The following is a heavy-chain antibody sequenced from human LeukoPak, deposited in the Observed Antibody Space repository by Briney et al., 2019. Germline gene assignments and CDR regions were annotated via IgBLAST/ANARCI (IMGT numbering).Heavy chain of an antibody. J-gene: IGHJ5*02. Sequence: SETLSLTCTVSGDSISNSDYYWGWIRQPPGKGLEWVALINYSGRTFYNPSLRSRVTISVDMSKNQFSLNLNSVTAADTAVYYCARRRKDLNWFDPWGQGTLVTVSS. V-gene: IGHV4-39*01. CDR2: INYSGRT. CDR1: GDSISNSDYY. CDR3: ARRRKDLNWFDP.